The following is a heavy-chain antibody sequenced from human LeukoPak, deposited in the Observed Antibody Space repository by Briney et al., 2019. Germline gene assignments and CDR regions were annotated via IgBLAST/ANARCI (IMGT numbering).Heavy chain of an antibody. V-gene: IGHV4-4*07. J-gene: IGHJ6*02. D-gene: IGHD6-13*01. CDR3: ARELSSSWYSYYYYGMDV. Sequence: SETLPLTCTVSGGSISSYYWSWIRQPAGKGLEWIGRINTSGSTNYNPSLKSRVTMSVDTSKNQFSLKLSSVTAADTAVYYCARELSSSWYSYYYYGMDVWGQGTTVTVSS. CDR1: GGSISSYY. CDR2: INTSGST.